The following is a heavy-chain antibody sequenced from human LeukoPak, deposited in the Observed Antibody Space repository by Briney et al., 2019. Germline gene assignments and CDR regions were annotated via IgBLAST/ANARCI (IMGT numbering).Heavy chain of an antibody. CDR3: ARDLNYVLRYFDGGYGMDV. Sequence: GGSLRLSCADSGFLFSNSWMAWVRQAPGRGLEWLANINQDGSAKTCVDSVKGRFTISRDNAKNSLYLQMNSLRAEDTAAYYCARDLNYVLRYFDGGYGMDVWGQGTTVTVSS. V-gene: IGHV3-7*01. CDR2: INQDGSAK. J-gene: IGHJ6*02. CDR1: GFLFSNSW. D-gene: IGHD3-9*01.